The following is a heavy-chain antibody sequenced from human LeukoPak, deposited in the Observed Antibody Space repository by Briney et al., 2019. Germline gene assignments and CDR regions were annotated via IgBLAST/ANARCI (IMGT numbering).Heavy chain of an antibody. D-gene: IGHD3-16*01. V-gene: IGHV6-1*01. J-gene: IGHJ4*02. Sequence: QTLSLTCAISGDTVSSNSAASNWIRQYPSRGLEWLGRTYYKSKWYNDYAVSVKSRITINPDTSKNQFSLQLNSVTPEDTAVYYCARAPRGIFDYWGQGTLVTVSS. CDR1: GDTVSSNSAA. CDR2: TYYKSKWYN. CDR3: ARAPRGIFDY.